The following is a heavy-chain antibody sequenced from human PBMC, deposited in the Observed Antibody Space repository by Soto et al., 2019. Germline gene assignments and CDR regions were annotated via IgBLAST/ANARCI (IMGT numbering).Heavy chain of an antibody. V-gene: IGHV1-46*01. D-gene: IGHD2-21*02. CDR2: VNPSGGHT. J-gene: IGHJ4*02. CDR3: ARGGHVVVVTAALDY. Sequence: QVQLMQSGAEVKKPGASVKVSCKASGDTFTDYYIHWVRQAPGQGLEWMGTVNPSGGHTTYAQHFLGRVTMTRDTSPSTLDMELTSLTSDDTAIYYCARGGHVVVVTAALDYWGQGTLVTVSS. CDR1: GDTFTDYY.